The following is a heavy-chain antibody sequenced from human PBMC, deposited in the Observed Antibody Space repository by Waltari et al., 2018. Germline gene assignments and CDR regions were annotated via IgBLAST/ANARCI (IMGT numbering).Heavy chain of an antibody. Sequence: QVQLQESGPGLVKPSQTLSLTCTVPGGSLSSGRYYWSWIRQPPGKGLEWIGYIYYSGSTYYNPSLKSRVTISVDTSKNQFSLKLSSVTAADTAVYYCARAQFYGDYVNWFDPWGQGTLVTVSS. CDR2: IYYSGST. V-gene: IGHV4-31*03. CDR3: ARAQFYGDYVNWFDP. J-gene: IGHJ5*02. D-gene: IGHD4-17*01. CDR1: GGSLSSGRYY.